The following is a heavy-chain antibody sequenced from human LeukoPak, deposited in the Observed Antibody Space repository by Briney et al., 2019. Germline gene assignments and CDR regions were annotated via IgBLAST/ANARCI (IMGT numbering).Heavy chain of an antibody. CDR2: IFYRGTT. J-gene: IGHJ4*02. D-gene: IGHD3-22*01. V-gene: IGHV4-39*02. CDR3: ARVYYGSFGI. CDR1: GGSISSSVYF. Sequence: NPSETLSLTCSVSGGSISSSVYFWGWIRQPPGKGLQWIASIFYRGTTYYNPSLKSRVAISVDTSKNHFSLRLTSVTAADTALYYCARVYYGSFGIWGQGTLVAVSS.